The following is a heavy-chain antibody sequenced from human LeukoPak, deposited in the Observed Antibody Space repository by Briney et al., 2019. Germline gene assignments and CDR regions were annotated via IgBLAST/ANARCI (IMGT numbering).Heavy chain of an antibody. CDR2: ISSSGSTI. V-gene: IGHV3-11*04. D-gene: IGHD6-13*01. CDR1: GFTFGDYY. Sequence: GGSLRLSCAASGFTFGDYYMSWIRQAPGKGLEWVSYISSSGSTIYYADSVKGRFTISRDNAKNSLYLQMNSLRAEDTAVYYCARTKQQLDHYYSYYMDVWGKGTTVTVSS. J-gene: IGHJ6*03. CDR3: ARTKQQLDHYYSYYMDV.